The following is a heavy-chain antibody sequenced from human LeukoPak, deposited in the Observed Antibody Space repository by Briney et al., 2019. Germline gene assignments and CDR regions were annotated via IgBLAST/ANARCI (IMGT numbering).Heavy chain of an antibody. V-gene: IGHV4-34*01. J-gene: IGHJ4*02. CDR3: ARNTPDPWEDSSSPFDY. D-gene: IGHD6-6*01. Sequence: PSETLSLTCAVYGGSFSGYYWSWIRQPPGKGLEWIGEINHSGSTNYNPSLKSRVTISVDTSKNQFSLKLSSVTAADTAVYYCARNTPDPWEDSSSPFDYWGQGTLVTVSS. CDR2: INHSGST. CDR1: GGSFSGYY.